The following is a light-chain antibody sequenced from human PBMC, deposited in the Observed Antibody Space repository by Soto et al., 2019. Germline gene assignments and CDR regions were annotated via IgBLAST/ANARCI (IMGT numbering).Light chain of an antibody. V-gene: IGKV3-15*01. CDR2: GAS. CDR1: QSVNSN. Sequence: DTVMTQSPATLSESPGERATLSCRASQSVNSNLAWYQQKSGQAPRLLIYGASTRATGIPVRFSGSGSGTEFTLTISSLQSEDSAVYYCQQYTYWPWTLGQGTKVEIK. J-gene: IGKJ1*01. CDR3: QQYTYWPWT.